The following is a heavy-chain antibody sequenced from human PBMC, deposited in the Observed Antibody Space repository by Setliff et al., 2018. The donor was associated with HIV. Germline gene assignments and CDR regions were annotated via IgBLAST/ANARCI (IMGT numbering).Heavy chain of an antibody. J-gene: IGHJ3*01. CDR2: IIPILGTA. Sequence: ASVKVSCKASGGIFSSYAISWVRLAPGQGLEWMGGIIPILGTANYAQKFQDRVTITADKSTSTVYMELSSLTSEDTAMYYCARDRGPNNSFWRGTKKTHAFDLWGQGTMVTVSS. D-gene: IGHD3-3*01. CDR3: ARDRGPNNSFWRGTKKTHAFDL. CDR1: GGIFSSYA. V-gene: IGHV1-69*10.